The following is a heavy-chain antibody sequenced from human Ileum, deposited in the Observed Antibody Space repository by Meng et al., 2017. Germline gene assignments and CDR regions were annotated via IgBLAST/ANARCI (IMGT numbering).Heavy chain of an antibody. CDR3: ARSSTSPASYFFDY. CDR2: IYYSGST. V-gene: IGHV4-61*01. D-gene: IGHD6-6*01. Sequence: GQLQEAGPMLVRPAESLSLACTVAGGSVSSGSYYWSWIRQPPGKGLEWIGHIYYSGSTNYNPSLKSRVTISVDMSKNQFSLKLNSVTAADTAIYFCARSSTSPASYFFDYWGQGTLVTVFS. CDR1: GGSVSSGSYY. J-gene: IGHJ4*02.